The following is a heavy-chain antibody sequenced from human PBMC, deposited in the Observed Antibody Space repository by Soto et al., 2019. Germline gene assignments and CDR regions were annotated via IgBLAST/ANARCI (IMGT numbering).Heavy chain of an antibody. CDR3: ARQSVGAALSKLNAFDI. CDR1: GYTFTRYY. J-gene: IGHJ3*02. V-gene: IGHV1-46*03. D-gene: IGHD2-15*01. CDR2: INPSGGST. Sequence: ASVKVSCKASGYTFTRYYMHWVRQAPGQGLEWMGIINPSGGSTSYAQKFQGRVTMTRDTSTSTVYMELSSLRSEDTAVYYCARQSVGAALSKLNAFDIWGQGTMVTVSS.